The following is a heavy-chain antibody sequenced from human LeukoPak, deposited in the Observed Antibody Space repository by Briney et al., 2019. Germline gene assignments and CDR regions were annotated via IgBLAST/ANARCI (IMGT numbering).Heavy chain of an antibody. V-gene: IGHV1-69*13. CDR3: ARDSGTTVTSSYYYYYMDV. CDR2: IIPIFGTA. J-gene: IGHJ6*03. CDR1: GYTFTSYY. Sequence: SVKVSCKASGYTFTSYYMHWVRQAPGQGLEWMGGIIPIFGTANYAQKFQGRVTITADESTSTAYMELSSLRSEDTAVYYCARDSGTTVTSSYYYYYMDVWGKGTTVTVSS. D-gene: IGHD4-11*01.